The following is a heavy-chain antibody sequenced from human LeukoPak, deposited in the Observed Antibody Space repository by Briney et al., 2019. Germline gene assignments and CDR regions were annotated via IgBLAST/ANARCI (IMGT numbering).Heavy chain of an antibody. CDR3: ARGGTTVTMSNWFDP. V-gene: IGHV1-2*02. CDR1: GYTFTGYY. J-gene: IGHJ5*02. Sequence: ASVKVSCKAPGYTFTGYYMHWVRQAPGQGLEWMGWINPNSGGTNYAQKFQGRVTMTRDTSISTAYMELSRLRSDDTAVYYCARGGTTVTMSNWFDPWGQGTLVTVSS. D-gene: IGHD4-11*01. CDR2: INPNSGGT.